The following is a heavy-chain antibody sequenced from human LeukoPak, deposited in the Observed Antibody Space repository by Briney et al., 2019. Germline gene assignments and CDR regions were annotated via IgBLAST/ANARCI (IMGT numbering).Heavy chain of an antibody. CDR3: ARDGPAATTLNIFDY. J-gene: IGHJ4*02. CDR1: GFTFSSYL. V-gene: IGHV3-74*01. Sequence: GGSLRLSCAASGFTFSSYLMHWVRQAPGKGLVWVSRVNSDGSSTSYADSVKGRFTISRDNAKNTLYLQMNSLRAEDTAVYYCARDGPAATTLNIFDYWGQGTLVTVSS. CDR2: VNSDGSST. D-gene: IGHD6-13*01.